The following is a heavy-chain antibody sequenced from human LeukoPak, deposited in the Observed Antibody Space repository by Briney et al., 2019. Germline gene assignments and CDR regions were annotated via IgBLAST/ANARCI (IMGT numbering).Heavy chain of an antibody. Sequence: SETLSLTCAVYGVSFSGYYWSWIRQPPGKGLEWIGEINHSGSTNYNPSLKSRVTISVDTSKNQFSLKLSSVTAADTAVYYCASSGWYVGYFQHWGQGTLVTVSS. CDR1: GVSFSGYY. CDR3: ASSGWYVGYFQH. D-gene: IGHD6-19*01. CDR2: INHSGST. V-gene: IGHV4-34*01. J-gene: IGHJ1*01.